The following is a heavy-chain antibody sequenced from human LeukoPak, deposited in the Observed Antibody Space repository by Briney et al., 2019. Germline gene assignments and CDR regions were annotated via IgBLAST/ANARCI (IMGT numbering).Heavy chain of an antibody. CDR2: IGGSGDFT. D-gene: IGHD3-10*01. CDR1: GLTFSSYW. CDR3: AKADRGWGVITKD. J-gene: IGHJ4*02. Sequence: GGSLRLSCTASGLTFSSYWMHWVRQAPGKGLEWVSAIGGSGDFTYYAEYVRGRFTISRDNSKKTLYLQMNSLRADDTAVYYCAKADRGWGVITKDWGQGTLVTVSS. V-gene: IGHV3-23*01.